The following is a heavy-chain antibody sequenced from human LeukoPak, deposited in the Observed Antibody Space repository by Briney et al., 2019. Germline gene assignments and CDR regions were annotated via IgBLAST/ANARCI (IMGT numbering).Heavy chain of an antibody. V-gene: IGHV1-18*01. CDR3: ARGILPSHCSSTSCVGDFQH. CDR1: GYTFTSYG. CDR2: ISAYNGNT. Sequence: ASVKVSCKASGYTFTSYGISWVRQAPGQGLEWVGWISAYNGNTNYAQKLQGRVTMTTDTSTNTAYMELRSLRSDDTDVYYCARGILPSHCSSTSCVGDFQHWGQGTLVTVSS. J-gene: IGHJ1*01. D-gene: IGHD2-2*01.